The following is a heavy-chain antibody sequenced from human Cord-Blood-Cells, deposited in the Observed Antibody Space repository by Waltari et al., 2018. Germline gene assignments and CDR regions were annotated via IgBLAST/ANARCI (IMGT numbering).Heavy chain of an antibody. CDR2: IIPIFGTA. CDR1: GGTFSSYA. V-gene: IGHV1-69*12. D-gene: IGHD2-2*01. J-gene: IGHJ5*02. CDR3: ARDSRYCSSTSCYWFDP. Sequence: QVQLVQSGAEVKKPGSSVKVSCKASGGTFSSYAISWVRQAPGQGLEWMGGIIPIFGTANYAQKFQGRVMITADESTSTAYMELSSLRSEDTAVYYCARDSRYCSSTSCYWFDPWGQGTLVTVSS.